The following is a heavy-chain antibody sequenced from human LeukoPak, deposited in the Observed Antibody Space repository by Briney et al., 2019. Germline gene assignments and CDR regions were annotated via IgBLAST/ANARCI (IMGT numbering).Heavy chain of an antibody. CDR2: LSVVSKYI. D-gene: IGHD3-22*01. CDR3: ARLRRNSDRSGYYYYYDY. V-gene: IGHV3-21*01. Sequence: PGGSLRLSCAASGYTFSSYSINWVRQAPRKRRGWGSSLSVVSKYIYYAELVRGRFSISTDGARNSLYLEMDSLRGDDTAVYYCARLRRNSDRSGYYYYYDYWGEGSLVTVSS. J-gene: IGHJ4*02. CDR1: GYTFSSYS.